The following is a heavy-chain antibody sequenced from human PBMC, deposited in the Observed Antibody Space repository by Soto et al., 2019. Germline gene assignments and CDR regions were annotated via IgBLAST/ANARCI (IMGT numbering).Heavy chain of an antibody. D-gene: IGHD5-12*01. CDR3: ARDSRVEWLRLGYYYGTDV. CDR1: GYTFTSYA. V-gene: IGHV1-3*01. J-gene: IGHJ6*02. Sequence: ASVKVSCKASGYTFTSYAMHWVRQAPGQRLEWMGWINAGNGNTKYSQKFQGRVTITRDTSASTAYMELRSLRSDDTAVYYCARDSRVEWLRLGYYYGTDVSGPGTTVTVSS. CDR2: INAGNGNT.